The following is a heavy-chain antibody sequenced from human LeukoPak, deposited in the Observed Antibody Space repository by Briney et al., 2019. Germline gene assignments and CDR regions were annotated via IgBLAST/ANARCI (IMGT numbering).Heavy chain of an antibody. CDR3: ARHVDYFWSGYWTHHLNDAFDI. D-gene: IGHD3-3*01. J-gene: IGHJ3*02. CDR2: IYYSGST. CDR1: GGSISSYY. V-gene: IGHV4-59*08. Sequence: SETLSLTCTVSGGSISSYYWSWIRQPPGKGLEWIGYIYYSGSTNYNPSLKSRVTISVDTSKNQFSLKLSSVTAADTAVYYCARHVDYFWSGYWTHHLNDAFDIWGQGTMVTVSS.